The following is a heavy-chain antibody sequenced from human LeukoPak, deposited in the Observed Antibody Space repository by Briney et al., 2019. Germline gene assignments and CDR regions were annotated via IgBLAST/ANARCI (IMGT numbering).Heavy chain of an antibody. CDR2: IIPIFGTA. CDR3: ARDLDGGYVYFDY. D-gene: IGHD5-12*01. CDR1: GGTFSSYA. Sequence: SVKVSCKASGGTFSSYAISWVRQAPGQGLEWMGGIIPIFGTANYAQKFQGRVTITADESTSTAYMELSSLRSDDTAVYYCARDLDGGYVYFDYWGQGTLVTVSS. V-gene: IGHV1-69*13. J-gene: IGHJ4*02.